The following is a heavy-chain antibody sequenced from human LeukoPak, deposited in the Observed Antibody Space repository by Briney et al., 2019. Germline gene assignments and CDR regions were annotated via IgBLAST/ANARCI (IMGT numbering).Heavy chain of an antibody. D-gene: IGHD3-3*01. J-gene: IGHJ4*02. Sequence: GGSLRLSCAASGINFSNAWLTWVRQAPGKGLEWVGRIKSKKDGEIADYAAPVKGRFTISRDDSKDTLYLQMISLKTEDTAVYYCSTGGGVLRFLGGQGTLVTVSS. V-gene: IGHV3-15*01. CDR1: GINFSNAW. CDR2: IKSKKDGEIA. CDR3: STGGGVLRFL.